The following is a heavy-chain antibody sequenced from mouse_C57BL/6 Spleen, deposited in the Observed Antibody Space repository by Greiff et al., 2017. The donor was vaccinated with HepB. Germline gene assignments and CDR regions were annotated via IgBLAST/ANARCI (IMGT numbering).Heavy chain of an antibody. J-gene: IGHJ2*01. D-gene: IGHD1-1*01. V-gene: IGHV1-82*01. CDR2: IYPGDGDT. CDR1: GYAFSSSW. Sequence: VKLMESGPELVKPGASVKISCKASGYAFSSSWMNWVKQRPGKGLEWIGRIYPGDGDTNYNGKVKGKATLSADNSSSTAYMQLSRLTAKDSAFYFCARWGFTGYDYWGQGTTLTVSS. CDR3: ARWGFTGYDY.